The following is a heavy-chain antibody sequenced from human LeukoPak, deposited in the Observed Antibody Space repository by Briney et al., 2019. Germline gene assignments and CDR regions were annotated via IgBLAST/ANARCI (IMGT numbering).Heavy chain of an antibody. CDR1: GFTFSSYW. CDR2: IQSDGSSA. J-gene: IGHJ4*02. Sequence: TGGSLRLSCAASGFTFSSYWMHWVRQAPGKGLVWVSRIQSDGSSASYAESVKGRFTISRDNAKNTLYLQMSSLRAEDTAIHYCARGYFYDSSAYGPFGAYWGQGTLVTVSS. CDR3: ARGYFYDSSAYGPFGAY. V-gene: IGHV3-74*01. D-gene: IGHD3-22*01.